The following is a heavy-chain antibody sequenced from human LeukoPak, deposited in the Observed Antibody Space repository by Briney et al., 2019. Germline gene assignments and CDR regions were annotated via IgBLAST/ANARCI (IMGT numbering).Heavy chain of an antibody. V-gene: IGHV3-21*01. CDR2: VSGGSDYI. J-gene: IGHJ4*02. CDR3: ASLGGGSGYTHNPSVDY. D-gene: IGHD3-10*01. Sequence: GGSLRLSCAAPGFSFSSYSINWVRQAPGKGLEWVSSVSGGSDYIYYADSVKGRFTISRDNAVNSLYLQMNSLRAEDTAVYYCASLGGGSGYTHNPSVDYWGQGTLVTVSS. CDR1: GFSFSSYS.